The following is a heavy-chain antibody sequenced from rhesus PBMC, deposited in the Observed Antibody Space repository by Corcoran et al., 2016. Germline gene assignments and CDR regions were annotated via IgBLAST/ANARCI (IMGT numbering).Heavy chain of an antibody. Sequence: QVQLQESGPGLVKPSETLSLTCAVSGGSFSSYWWSWIRQPPGKGLEWNGEINGNSGSTTYNPSLKNRVTISKDASNNLFSLNLSSVTAADTAVYYCARYCTSTTCFYLFEFWGQGALVTVPS. CDR1: GGSFSSYW. V-gene: IGHV4-80*01. CDR3: ARYCTSTTCFYLFEF. D-gene: IGHD2-2*01. CDR2: INGNSGST. J-gene: IGHJ1*01.